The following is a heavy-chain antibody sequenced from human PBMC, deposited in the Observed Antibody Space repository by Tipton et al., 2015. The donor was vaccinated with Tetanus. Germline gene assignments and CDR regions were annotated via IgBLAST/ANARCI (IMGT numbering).Heavy chain of an antibody. Sequence: SLRLSCAASGFIFSDSNMHWVRQAPGKGLEAVALISNDGSLKFYADSVTGRFTISRDNSEDTLYLRMDSLRPEDTAVYYCARVAGFFGGYCLDSWGLGAQVTVSS. J-gene: IGHJ4*02. CDR3: ARVAGFFGGYCLDS. CDR2: ISNDGSLK. D-gene: IGHD2-15*01. CDR1: GFIFSDSN. V-gene: IGHV3-30*04.